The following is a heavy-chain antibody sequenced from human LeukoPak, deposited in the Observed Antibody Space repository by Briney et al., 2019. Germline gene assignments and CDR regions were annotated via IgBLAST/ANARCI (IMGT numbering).Heavy chain of an antibody. J-gene: IGHJ4*02. CDR3: ARAAYDSGSYIVNHDY. D-gene: IGHD3-22*01. CDR1: GFTVSSNY. Sequence: GGSLRLSCAASGFTVSSNYMSWVRQAPGKGLEWVSVIYRDDTTYYADSVKGRFTISRDNSKNTLYLQMSSVRAEDTAVYYCARAAYDSGSYIVNHDYWGQGTLVTVSS. V-gene: IGHV3-53*01. CDR2: IYRDDTT.